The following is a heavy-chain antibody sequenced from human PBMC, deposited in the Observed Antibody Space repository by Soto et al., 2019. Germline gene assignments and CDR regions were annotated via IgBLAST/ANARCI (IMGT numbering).Heavy chain of an antibody. V-gene: IGHV3-30*18. CDR1: GFTFSSYG. Sequence: PGGSLRLSCAASGFTFSSYGMHWVRQAPGKGLEWVAVISYDGSNKYYADSVKGRFTISRDNSKNTLYLQMNSLRAEDTAVYYCANDSKLLHPFSDWGQGTLVTVSS. CDR3: ANDSKLLHPFSD. J-gene: IGHJ1*01. D-gene: IGHD4-4*01. CDR2: ISYDGSNK.